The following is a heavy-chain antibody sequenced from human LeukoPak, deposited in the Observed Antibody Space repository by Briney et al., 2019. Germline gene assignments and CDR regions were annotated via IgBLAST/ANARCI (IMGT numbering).Heavy chain of an antibody. J-gene: IGHJ4*02. D-gene: IGHD6-13*01. CDR1: GGTFSSYA. CDR2: IIPIFGTA. V-gene: IGHV1-69*13. CDR3: ARAPSIAAAGPFFDY. Sequence: GASVKVSCKASGGTFSSYAISWVRQAPGQGLEWMGGIIPIFGTANYAQKFQGRVTITADESTSTAYMELSSLRSEDTAVYYCARAPSIAAAGPFFDYWGQGTLVTVSS.